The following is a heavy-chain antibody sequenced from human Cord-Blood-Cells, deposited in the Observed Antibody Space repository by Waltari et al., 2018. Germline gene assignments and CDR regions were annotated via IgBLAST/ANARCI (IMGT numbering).Heavy chain of an antibody. CDR1: GGSFSGYY. CDR3: ARHDPLGYCSGGSCHYFDY. J-gene: IGHJ4*02. D-gene: IGHD2-15*01. V-gene: IGHV4-34*01. Sequence: QVQLQQWVAGLLKPSETLSLTCAVHGGSFSGYYWSWIRQPPGKGLEWIGEINHSGSTNYNPSLKSRVTISVDTSKNQFSLKLSSVTAADTAVYYCARHDPLGYCSGGSCHYFDYWGQGTLVTVSS. CDR2: INHSGST.